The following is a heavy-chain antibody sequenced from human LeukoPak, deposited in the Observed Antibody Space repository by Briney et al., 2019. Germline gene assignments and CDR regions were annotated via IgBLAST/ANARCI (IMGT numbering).Heavy chain of an antibody. V-gene: IGHV3-30*02. Sequence: PGGSLRLSCAASGFNFSNYDMHWVRQAPGKGLEWVAFIRYDGSDKYYAASVKGRFTISRDNPKNTLYLQMNSLRTEDTAVYYCAKGDTSWGQGTLVTVSS. CDR1: GFNFSNYD. D-gene: IGHD2-21*02. CDR3: AKGDTS. J-gene: IGHJ5*02. CDR2: IRYDGSDK.